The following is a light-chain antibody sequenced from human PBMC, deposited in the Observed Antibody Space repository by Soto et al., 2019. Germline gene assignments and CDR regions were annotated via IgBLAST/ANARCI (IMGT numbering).Light chain of an antibody. J-gene: IGLJ1*01. CDR1: SSDVGSYNL. CDR2: EGS. V-gene: IGLV2-23*03. Sequence: QSVLTQPASVSGSPGQSITSSCTGTSSDVGSYNLVSWYQQHPGKAPKLMIYEGSKRPSGVSNRFSGFKSGNTASLTISGLQAEDEADYYCCSYAGSSTFYVFGTGTKATVL. CDR3: CSYAGSSTFYV.